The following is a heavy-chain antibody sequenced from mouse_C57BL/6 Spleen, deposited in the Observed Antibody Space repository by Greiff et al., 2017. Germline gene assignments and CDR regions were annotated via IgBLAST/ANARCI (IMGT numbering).Heavy chain of an antibody. V-gene: IGHV1-53*01. CDR1: GYTFTSYW. CDR3: ARHTYGEGYCDY. CDR2: INPSNGGT. J-gene: IGHJ2*01. Sequence: QVQLQQPGTELVKPGASVKLSCKASGYTFTSYWMHWVKQRPGQGLEWIGNINPSNGGTNYNEKFKIKATLTVDKSSSTAYMQLSSLTSEDSAVYYCARHTYGEGYCDYWGQGTTLTVSS. D-gene: IGHD5-1-1*01.